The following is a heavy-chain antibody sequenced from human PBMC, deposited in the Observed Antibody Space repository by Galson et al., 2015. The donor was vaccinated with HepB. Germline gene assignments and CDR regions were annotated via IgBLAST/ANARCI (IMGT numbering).Heavy chain of an antibody. CDR2: ISAYNGNT. J-gene: IGHJ4*02. D-gene: IGHD2-15*01. Sequence: SVKVSCKASGYTFTSYGISWVRQAPGQGLEWMGWISAYNGNTNYAQKLQGRVTMTTDTSTSTAYMELRSLRSDDTAVYYCAREGYCSGGSCYSHTTHPGGYWGQGTLVTVSS. V-gene: IGHV1-18*01. CDR1: GYTFTSYG. CDR3: AREGYCSGGSCYSHTTHPGGY.